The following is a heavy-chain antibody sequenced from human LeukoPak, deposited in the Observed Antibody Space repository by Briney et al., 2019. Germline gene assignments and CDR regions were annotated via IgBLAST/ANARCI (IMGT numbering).Heavy chain of an antibody. D-gene: IGHD2-15*01. V-gene: IGHV3-30-3*01. Sequence: GGSLRLSCAASGFTFSSYAMHWVRQAPGKGLEWVAVISYDGSNKYYADSVKGRFTISRDNSKNTLYLQMNSLRAEDTAVYYCAKDEIVVVVAANYFDYWGQGTLVTVSS. CDR2: ISYDGSNK. CDR1: GFTFSSYA. CDR3: AKDEIVVVVAANYFDY. J-gene: IGHJ4*02.